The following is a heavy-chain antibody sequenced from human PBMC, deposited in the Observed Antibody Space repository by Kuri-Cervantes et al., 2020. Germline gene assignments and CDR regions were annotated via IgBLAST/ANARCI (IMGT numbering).Heavy chain of an antibody. CDR2: IRGSGATT. CDR3: ARPLNGVGGAFDI. J-gene: IGHJ3*02. D-gene: IGHD3-16*01. V-gene: IGHV3-23*01. CDR1: GFTFSSYW. Sequence: LSLTCAASGFTFSSYWMSWVRQAPGKGLEWVSAIRGSGATTYYADSVKGRFTVSRDNSKNTLYLRVNSLRAEDTAVYYCARPLNGVGGAFDIWGQGTMVTVSS.